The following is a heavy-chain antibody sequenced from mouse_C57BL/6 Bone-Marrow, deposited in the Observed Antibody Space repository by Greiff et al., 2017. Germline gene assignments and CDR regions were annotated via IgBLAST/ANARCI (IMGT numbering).Heavy chain of an antibody. J-gene: IGHJ3*01. CDR1: GYTFTSYW. Sequence: QVQLQQPGAELVKPGASVKLSCKASGYTFTSYWMHWVKQRPGQGLEWIGMIHPNSGSTNYNEKFKSKATLTVDKSSSTAYMQLSSLTSEDSAVYYCARPFDAVGFAYWGQGTLVTVSA. CDR2: IHPNSGST. CDR3: ARPFDAVGFAY. V-gene: IGHV1-64*01.